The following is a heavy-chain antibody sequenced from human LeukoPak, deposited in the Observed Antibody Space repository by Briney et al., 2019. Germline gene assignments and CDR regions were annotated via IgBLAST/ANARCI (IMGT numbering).Heavy chain of an antibody. CDR1: GFTISSYG. V-gene: IGHV3-33*01. Sequence: GRSLRLSCAASGFTISSYGMHWVRQAPGKGLEGVAVIWYDGSNKYYADSVKGRFTISRDNSKNTLYLQMNSLRAEDTAVYYCARDVTMDGYNGALDYWGQGTLVTVSS. CDR3: ARDVTMDGYNGALDY. D-gene: IGHD5-24*01. CDR2: IWYDGSNK. J-gene: IGHJ4*02.